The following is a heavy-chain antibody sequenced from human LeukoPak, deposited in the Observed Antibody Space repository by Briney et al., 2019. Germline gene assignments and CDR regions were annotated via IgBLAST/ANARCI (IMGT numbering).Heavy chain of an antibody. J-gene: IGHJ3*02. CDR3: AREIRFYYDSSTYYSPRVFDI. CDR2: IYHSGST. Sequence: SETLSLTCTVSGGSISTYYWIWIRQPPGKGLEWIGYIYHSGSTKKNPSLKSRVAMSVDTSRNQFSLKLSSVTAADTAVYYCAREIRFYYDSSTYYSPRVFDIWGQGTMVTVSP. CDR1: GGSISTYY. V-gene: IGHV4-59*01. D-gene: IGHD3-22*01.